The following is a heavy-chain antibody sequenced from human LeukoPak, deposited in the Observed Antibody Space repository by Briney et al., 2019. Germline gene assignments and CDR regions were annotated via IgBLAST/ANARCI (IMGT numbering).Heavy chain of an antibody. V-gene: IGHV4-34*01. CDR1: GGSFSGYY. CDR2: INHSGST. D-gene: IGHD6-19*01. Sequence: SETLSLTCAVYGGSFSGYYWSWIRQPPGKGLEWIGEINHSGSTNYNPSLKSRVTISVDASKNQFSLKLSSVTAADTAVYYCARMRGIAVAGTVWGQGTLVTVSS. J-gene: IGHJ4*02. CDR3: ARMRGIAVAGTV.